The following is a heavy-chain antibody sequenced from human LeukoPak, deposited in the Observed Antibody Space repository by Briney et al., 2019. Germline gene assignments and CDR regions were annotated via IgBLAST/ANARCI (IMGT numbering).Heavy chain of an antibody. CDR3: ATIPVDTAPQDFDY. CDR1: GYTFTDYY. CDR2: VDPEDGET. D-gene: IGHD5-18*01. J-gene: IGHJ4*02. Sequence: ASVKVSCKVSGYTFTDYYMHWVQQAPGKGLEGMGLVDPEDGETIYAEKFQGRGTITADTSTDTAYMELSSLRSEDTAVYYCATIPVDTAPQDFDYWGQGTLVTVSS. V-gene: IGHV1-69-2*01.